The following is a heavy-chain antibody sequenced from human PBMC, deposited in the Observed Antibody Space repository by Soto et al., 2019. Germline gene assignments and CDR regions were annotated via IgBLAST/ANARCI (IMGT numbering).Heavy chain of an antibody. CDR2: IYYSGDT. CDR3: ARHSVYAILTSTLYYFDY. J-gene: IGHJ4*02. Sequence: QLPLQESGPGLVKPSETLSLTRPVSGGSLNSSSYYWGRIRQPPGKGVAWIGSIYYSGDTYYNPALKSRATISVDTTKNPFSLTLSSVTAADTAVYDCARHSVYAILTSTLYYFDYWGQGTLVTVSS. V-gene: IGHV4-39*01. D-gene: IGHD3-9*01. CDR1: GGSLNSSSYY.